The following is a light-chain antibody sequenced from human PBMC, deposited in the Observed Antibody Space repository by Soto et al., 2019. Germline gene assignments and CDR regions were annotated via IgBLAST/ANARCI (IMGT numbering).Light chain of an antibody. J-gene: IGLJ1*01. CDR2: DVS. V-gene: IGLV2-11*01. CDR3: CSYAGSYTYV. Sequence: QSVLTEPRSVSGSPGQSVTICCTGTSSDVGAYNYVSWHQQHPGKAPKLMIYDVSKRPSGVPDRFSGSKSGNTASLTISGLQAEDEADYYCCSYAGSYTYVFGNGTKVTVL. CDR1: SSDVGAYNY.